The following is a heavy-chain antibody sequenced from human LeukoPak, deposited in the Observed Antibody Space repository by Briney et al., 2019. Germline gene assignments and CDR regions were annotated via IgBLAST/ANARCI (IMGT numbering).Heavy chain of an antibody. Sequence: GGSLRLSCAASGFTFSSQNMNWVRQAPGKGLEWVAYISTSGDSTKYADSVEGRFTISRDNVENSLYLLMNSLRVDDTAVYYCVKHGWLDYWRQGIVVTVSS. D-gene: IGHD6-19*01. J-gene: IGHJ4*02. CDR2: ISTSGDST. V-gene: IGHV3-21*01. CDR1: GFTFSSQN. CDR3: VKHGWLDY.